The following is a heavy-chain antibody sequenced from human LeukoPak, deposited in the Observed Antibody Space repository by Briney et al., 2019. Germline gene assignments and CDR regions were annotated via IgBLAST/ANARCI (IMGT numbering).Heavy chain of an antibody. J-gene: IGHJ6*03. Sequence: GGSLRLSSQASGLTFDDSGITWIRQAPGKGLERVSAINWNGGSTGYADSVKGRFTISRDNAKNSLYLQRNSLRAEDTALYYCARKVGATTLYYYYMDVWGKGITVTVSS. CDR1: GLTFDDSG. D-gene: IGHD1-26*01. CDR2: INWNGGST. V-gene: IGHV3-20*03. CDR3: ARKVGATTLYYYYMDV.